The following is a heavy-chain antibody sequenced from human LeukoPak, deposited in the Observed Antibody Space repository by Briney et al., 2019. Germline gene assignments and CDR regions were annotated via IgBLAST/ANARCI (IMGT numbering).Heavy chain of an antibody. J-gene: IGHJ4*02. CDR1: GYTFTSYG. D-gene: IGHD3-3*01. CDR2: ISAYNGNT. Sequence: ASVKVSCKASGYTFTSYGISWVRQAPGQGLEWMGWISAYNGNTNYAQKLQGRVTMTTDTSTSTAYMELRSLRSGDTAVYYCARSVLEWLLSFPRAQYYFDYWGQGTLVTVSS. CDR3: ARSVLEWLLSFPRAQYYFDY. V-gene: IGHV1-18*01.